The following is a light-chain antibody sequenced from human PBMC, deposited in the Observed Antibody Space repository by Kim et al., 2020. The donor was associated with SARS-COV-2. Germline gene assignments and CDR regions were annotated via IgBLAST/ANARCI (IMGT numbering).Light chain of an antibody. CDR2: EVN. CDR3: SSYADSDNYV. Sequence: QSALTQPPSASGSPGPSVTISCTGTSSDVGFYRHVSCYQHYPGKAPKLMIYEVNKRPSVVPARFSGSKSGNTASLTVSGRQTQDEDDYYCSSYADSDNYVFPPGTKVTVL. J-gene: IGLJ1*01. V-gene: IGLV2-8*01. CDR1: SSDVGFYRH.